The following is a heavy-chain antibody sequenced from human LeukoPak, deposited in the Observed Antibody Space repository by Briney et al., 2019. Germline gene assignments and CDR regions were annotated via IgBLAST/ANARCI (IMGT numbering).Heavy chain of an antibody. Sequence: GGSLRLSCSASGFTFRRYWMSGVRQAPGKGLEWVANIKQDGSEKYYVDSVKGRFTISRDNAKNSLYLQMNSLRAEDTAVYYCASESQSCGGDYWGQGTMVTVS. D-gene: IGHD3-10*01. CDR1: GFTFRRYW. CDR3: ASESQSCGGDY. CDR2: IKQDGSEK. J-gene: IGHJ4*01. V-gene: IGHV3-7*05.